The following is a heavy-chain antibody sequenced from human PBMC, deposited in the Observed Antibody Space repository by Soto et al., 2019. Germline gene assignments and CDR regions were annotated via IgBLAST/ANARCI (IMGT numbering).Heavy chain of an antibody. V-gene: IGHV4-31*03. D-gene: IGHD3-22*01. CDR1: GGSISSGGYY. CDR3: ARMDSSGYVFDY. Sequence: SETLSLTCTVSGGSISSGGYYWSWIRQHPGKGLEWIGYIYYSGSTYYNPSLKSRVTISVDTPKNQFSLKLSSVTAADTAVYYCARMDSSGYVFDYWGQGTLVTVSS. CDR2: IYYSGST. J-gene: IGHJ4*02.